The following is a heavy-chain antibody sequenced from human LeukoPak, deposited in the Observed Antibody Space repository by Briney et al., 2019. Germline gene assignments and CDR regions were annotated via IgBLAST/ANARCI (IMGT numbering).Heavy chain of an antibody. D-gene: IGHD6-19*01. V-gene: IGHV3-48*01. J-gene: IGHJ4*02. CDR1: GFTFITYS. CDR2: VTGTSSAI. CDR3: ATAGYSSGWYYFDY. Sequence: GGSLRLACEVSGFTFITYSMTWGRQPPGKGVEGVSYVTGTSSAIYYADSVKCRFTISRDNAKTSLYLQMNSLRAEDTAVYYCATAGYSSGWYYFDYWGRGTLVTVSS.